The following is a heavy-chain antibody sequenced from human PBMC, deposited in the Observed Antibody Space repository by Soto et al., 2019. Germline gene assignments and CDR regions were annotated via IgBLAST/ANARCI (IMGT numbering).Heavy chain of an antibody. CDR2: FDPEDGET. V-gene: IGHV1-24*01. Sequence: ASVKVSCKVSGYTLTELSMHWVRQAPGKGLEWMGGFDPEDGETIYAQKFQGRVTMTEDTSTDTAYMELSSLRSEGTAVYYCTAAAGDYYGMDVWGQGTTVTVS. CDR3: TAAAGDYYGMDV. CDR1: GYTLTELS. D-gene: IGHD2-15*01. J-gene: IGHJ6*02.